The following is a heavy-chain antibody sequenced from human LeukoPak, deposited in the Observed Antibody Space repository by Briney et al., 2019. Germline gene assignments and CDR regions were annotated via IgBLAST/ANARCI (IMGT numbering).Heavy chain of an antibody. CDR2: ISSSSTII. CDR3: ARDQDYSFDY. Sequence: GGSLTRSRAASGFTFSSYSMKWVRHARGRGLELVSYISSSSTIIYYADSVKGRFTISRDNAKNALYLQMNSLKDEDTAVYYCARDQDYSFDYWGEGTLVTVSS. J-gene: IGHJ4*02. V-gene: IGHV3-48*02. D-gene: IGHD3-10*01. CDR1: GFTFSSYS.